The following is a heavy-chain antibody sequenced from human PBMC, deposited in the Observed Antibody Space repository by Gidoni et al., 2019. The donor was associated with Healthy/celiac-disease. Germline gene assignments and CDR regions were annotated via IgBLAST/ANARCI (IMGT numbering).Heavy chain of an antibody. CDR2: IYSGGST. CDR3: ARDLRNDYGDYVDAFDI. CDR1: GFTVSSHY. Sequence: VQLVESGGGLIHPGGSLRLCCSSSGFTVSSHYMSWVRQAPGKGLEWVSDIYSGGSTYYADSVKGRFTISRDNSKNTLYLQMNSLRAEDTAVYYCARDLRNDYGDYVDAFDIWGQGTMVTVSS. J-gene: IGHJ3*02. V-gene: IGHV3-53*01. D-gene: IGHD4-17*01.